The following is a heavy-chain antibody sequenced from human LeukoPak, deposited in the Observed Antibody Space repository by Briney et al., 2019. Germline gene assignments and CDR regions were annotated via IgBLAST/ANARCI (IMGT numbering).Heavy chain of an antibody. CDR1: GGSFSGYY. V-gene: IGHV4-34*01. D-gene: IGHD6-6*01. CDR3: ARGQAYSSSSYYYYYYYMNV. CDR2: INRSGGT. Sequence: SETLSLSCAVHGGSFSGYYLSWIRQPPGKGLEWIGAINRSGGTKYNPSLKSRVTISVDTSKNQSSLKMSSVTAADTAVYYCARGQAYSSSSYYYYYYYMNVSGKGTTVTVSS. J-gene: IGHJ6*03.